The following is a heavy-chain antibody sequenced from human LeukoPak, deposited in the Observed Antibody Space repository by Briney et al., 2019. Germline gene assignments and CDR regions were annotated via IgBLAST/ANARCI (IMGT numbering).Heavy chain of an antibody. CDR2: ISAYNGNT. CDR1: GYTFTSYG. CDR3: VRALYDFWSATYNWFDP. V-gene: IGHV1-18*01. J-gene: IGHJ5*02. D-gene: IGHD3-3*01. Sequence: ASVKVSCKASGYTFTSYGISWVRQAPGQGLEWMGWISAYNGNTNYAQKLQGRVTMTTDTSTSTAYMELRSLRSDDTAVYYCVRALYDFWSATYNWFDPWGQGTLVTVSS.